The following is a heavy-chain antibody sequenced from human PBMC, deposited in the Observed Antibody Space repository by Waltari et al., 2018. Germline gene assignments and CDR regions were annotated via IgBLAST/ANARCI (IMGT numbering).Heavy chain of an antibody. Sequence: QVQLAESGGGGVLPGGSRRLACAAAGFSFSDYGRHWVRQAPGKGLEWVAFIRIDDSDTYYADSMKGRFIISRDNSKSTLFLQMDGLRPDDTAVYYCVRSRKRAGEVTFDDWGQGTLVTVS. D-gene: IGHD3-16*01. CDR2: IRIDDSDT. V-gene: IGHV3-30*02. J-gene: IGHJ4*02. CDR1: GFSFSDYG. CDR3: VRSRKRAGEVTFDD.